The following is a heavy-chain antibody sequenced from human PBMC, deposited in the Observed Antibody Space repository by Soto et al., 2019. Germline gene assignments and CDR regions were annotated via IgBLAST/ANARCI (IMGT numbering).Heavy chain of an antibody. Sequence: SETLSLTCAVSGYSISSSNWWGWIRQPPGKGLEWIGYIYYSGSTHYNPSLKSRVTVSVDTSKNHFSLKLTSVTAADTAVYFCVSHRNYIVVSGSFFDYWSQGTLVTVSS. V-gene: IGHV4-28*01. CDR3: VSHRNYIVVSGSFFDY. D-gene: IGHD6-19*01. CDR1: GYSISSSNW. CDR2: IYYSGST. J-gene: IGHJ4*02.